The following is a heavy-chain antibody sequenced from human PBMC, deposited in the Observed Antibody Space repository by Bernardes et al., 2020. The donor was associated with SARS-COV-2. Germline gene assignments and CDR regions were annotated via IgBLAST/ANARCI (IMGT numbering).Heavy chain of an antibody. CDR3: ARLGVWFGELPHCGMGV. V-gene: IGHV2-70*01. Sequence: SGPTLAKPTQTLTLTCSFSGFSLRTRGMCVSWIRQPPGKALEWLAHIAWDDKKYYSTSLTTRPTIPKGTPKNQAVLTMTYMDPVDTATYFCARLGVWFGELPHCGMGVWGPGTAVTVSS. D-gene: IGHD3-10*01. CDR2: IAWDDKK. CDR1: GFSLRTRGMC. J-gene: IGHJ6*02.